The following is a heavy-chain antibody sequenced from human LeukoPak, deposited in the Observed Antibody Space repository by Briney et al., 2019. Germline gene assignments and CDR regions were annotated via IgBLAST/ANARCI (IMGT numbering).Heavy chain of an antibody. Sequence: ASVKVSCKASGYTFTGYYMRWVRQAPGQGLEWMGWINPNSGGTNYAQKFQGRVTMTRDTSISTAYMELSRLRSDDTAVYYCASTTYYDFWSGGSDYWGQGTLVTVSS. CDR3: ASTTYYDFWSGGSDY. J-gene: IGHJ4*02. D-gene: IGHD3-3*01. CDR2: INPNSGGT. CDR1: GYTFTGYY. V-gene: IGHV1-2*02.